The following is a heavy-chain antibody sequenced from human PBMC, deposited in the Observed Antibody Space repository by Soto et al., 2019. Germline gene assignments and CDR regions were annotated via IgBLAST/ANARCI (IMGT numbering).Heavy chain of an antibody. CDR1: GGSISSSSYY. D-gene: IGHD3-3*01. V-gene: IGHV4-39*01. CDR2: IYYSGST. J-gene: IGHJ4*02. Sequence: QLQLQESGSGLVKPSETLSLTCTVSGGSISSSSYYWGWIRQPPGKGLEWIGSIYYSGSTYYNPSLKSRVTISVDTSKNQFSLKLSSVTAADTAVYYCARHDYSDYDFWSGYSPFDYWGQGTLVTVSS. CDR3: ARHDYSDYDFWSGYSPFDY.